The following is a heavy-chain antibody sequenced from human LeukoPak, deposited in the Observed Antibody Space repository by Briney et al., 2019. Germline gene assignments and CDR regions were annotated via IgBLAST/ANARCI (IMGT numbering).Heavy chain of an antibody. CDR2: IIAYNGNT. D-gene: IGHD3-22*01. Sequence: ASVKVSCKASGYTFTGYYMHWVRQAPGQGLEWMGWIIAYNGNTNYAQELQGRVTMTTDTSTSTAYMELRSLRSDDTAVYYCARGFPPRRNYDSSGYYSYYFDYWGQGTLVTVSS. J-gene: IGHJ4*02. CDR1: GYTFTGYY. V-gene: IGHV1-18*04. CDR3: ARGFPPRRNYDSSGYYSYYFDY.